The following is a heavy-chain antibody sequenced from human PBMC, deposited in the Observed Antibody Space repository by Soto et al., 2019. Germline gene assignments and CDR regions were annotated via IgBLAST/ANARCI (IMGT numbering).Heavy chain of an antibody. CDR1: GFTVSNNY. Sequence: EVQLVESGGGLVQPGGSLRLCCAASGFTVSNNYMTWVRQAPGKGLEWVSIIYIGGSTYYADSMKGPFTISRHNSKNTVYLEINSLRAEDTALYYCARGTSVVSDAFDIWDQGTMVTVSS. CDR3: ARGTSVVSDAFDI. V-gene: IGHV3-53*04. CDR2: IYIGGST. J-gene: IGHJ3*02. D-gene: IGHD3-22*01.